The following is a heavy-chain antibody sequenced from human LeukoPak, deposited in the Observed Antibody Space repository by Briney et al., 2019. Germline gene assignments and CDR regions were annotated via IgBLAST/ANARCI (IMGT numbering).Heavy chain of an antibody. J-gene: IGHJ4*02. Sequence: GGSLRLSCGASGFTFSDYFMTWIRQAPGKGLEYISFITSSGTTTYYADSLKGRFTISRDNAKNSLYLQMDSLRAEDTAVYYCARGDEGDTTVLRGGYFDYWGQGTLVTVSS. CDR2: ITSSGTTT. D-gene: IGHD4-17*01. V-gene: IGHV3-11*04. CDR3: ARGDEGDTTVLRGGYFDY. CDR1: GFTFSDYF.